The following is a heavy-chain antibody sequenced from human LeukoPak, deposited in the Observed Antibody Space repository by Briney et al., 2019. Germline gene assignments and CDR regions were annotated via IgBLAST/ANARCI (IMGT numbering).Heavy chain of an antibody. Sequence: SETLSLTCTVSDGSISSYHWNWIRQTPGKGLEWIGCIHYSGSTKYNPSLKSRVTISEDTSKNQFSLKMSSVTAADTAVYYCARDSSGWSPFDYWGQGTLVTGSS. CDR3: ARDSSGWSPFDY. CDR1: DGSISSYH. J-gene: IGHJ4*02. V-gene: IGHV4-59*01. D-gene: IGHD6-19*01. CDR2: IHYSGST.